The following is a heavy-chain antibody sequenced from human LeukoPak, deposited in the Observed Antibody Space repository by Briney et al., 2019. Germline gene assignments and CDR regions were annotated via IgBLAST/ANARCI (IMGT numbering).Heavy chain of an antibody. CDR2: IHYSGTT. D-gene: IGHD5-18*01. V-gene: IGHV4-39*01. CDR3: ARHRYSYGSMNDY. Sequence: SETLSLTCTVSGGSISSGTYYWGWIRQAPGKGREWIGSIHYSGTTYYNPPLKRRVTISVDTSKSQFPLKVNSVTAADTAVYYCARHRYSYGSMNDYWGQGTLVTVCS. CDR1: GGSISSGTYY. J-gene: IGHJ4*02.